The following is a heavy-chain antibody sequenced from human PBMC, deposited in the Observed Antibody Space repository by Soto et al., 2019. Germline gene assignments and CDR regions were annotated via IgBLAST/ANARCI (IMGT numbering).Heavy chain of an antibody. D-gene: IGHD3-3*01. Sequence: SETLSLTCAVYGGSFSGYYWSWIRQPPGKGLEWIGEINHSGSTNYNPSLKSRVTISVDTSKNQFSLKLSSVTAADTAVYYCEYNLGVTIFGVVIIILCYYYMDVWGKGTTVTVSS. V-gene: IGHV4-34*01. CDR2: INHSGST. CDR3: EYNLGVTIFGVVIIILCYYYMDV. CDR1: GGSFSGYY. J-gene: IGHJ6*03.